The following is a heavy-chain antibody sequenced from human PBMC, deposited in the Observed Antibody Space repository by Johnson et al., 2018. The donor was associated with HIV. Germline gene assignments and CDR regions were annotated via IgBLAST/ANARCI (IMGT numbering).Heavy chain of an antibody. V-gene: IGHV3-9*01. D-gene: IGHD3-10*01. CDR2: ISWNSGSI. CDR3: AKEAAMVQGGAFDI. CDR1: GFTFDDYA. Sequence: VQLVESGGGLVQPGGSLKLSSAASGFTFDDYAMHWVRQTPGKGLEWVSGISWNSGSIGYADSVKGRFTISRDNAKNSLYLQLNRLRAEDTALYYCAKEAAMVQGGAFDIWGQGTMVTVSS. J-gene: IGHJ3*02.